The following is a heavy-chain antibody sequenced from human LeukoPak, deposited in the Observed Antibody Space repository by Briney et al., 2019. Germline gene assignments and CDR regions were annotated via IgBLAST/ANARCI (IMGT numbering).Heavy chain of an antibody. CDR3: ARSVEMATIPFDS. Sequence: SETLSLTCTVSGGSISSYYWTWIRQPPWKGLEWIGYIYYSGSTNYNPSLKSRVTMSVDMSKSQFSLKLSSVTAADTAVYYCARSVEMATIPFDSWGRGTLVTVSS. CDR1: GGSISSYY. CDR2: IYYSGST. D-gene: IGHD5-24*01. V-gene: IGHV4-59*08. J-gene: IGHJ4*02.